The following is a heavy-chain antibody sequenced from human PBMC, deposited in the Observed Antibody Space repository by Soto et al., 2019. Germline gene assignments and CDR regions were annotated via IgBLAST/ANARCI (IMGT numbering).Heavy chain of an antibody. CDR3: ARGGRRPGDYSHSTADKDALDV. J-gene: IGHJ3*01. V-gene: IGHV1-2*02. D-gene: IGHD2-2*01. Sequence: QVQLVQSGTEVKKPWASVKVSCTASVYTFTDYYIHWLRQAPGHGLQWMGWLNPDSGATNYAQNFQGRVTMTRDTSITTAYMDLTRLKSGDTAVYYCARGGRRPGDYSHSTADKDALDVWGQGTVVTVSS. CDR1: VYTFTDYY. CDR2: LNPDSGAT.